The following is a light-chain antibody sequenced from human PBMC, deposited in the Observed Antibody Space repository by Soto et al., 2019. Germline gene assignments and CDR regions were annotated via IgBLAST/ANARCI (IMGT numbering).Light chain of an antibody. V-gene: IGKV3-15*01. J-gene: IGKJ1*01. Sequence: EIVMTQSPATLSVSPGERATLSCRASQSVSSYLAWYQQKPGQAPRLLIYGASTRATGIPARFSGSESGTEFTLTISRLQSEDFAVYYCQQYNNWWKFGQGTKVEIK. CDR3: QQYNNWWK. CDR1: QSVSSY. CDR2: GAS.